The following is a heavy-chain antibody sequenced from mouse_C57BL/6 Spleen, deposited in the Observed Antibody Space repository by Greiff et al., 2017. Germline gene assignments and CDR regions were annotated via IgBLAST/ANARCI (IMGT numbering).Heavy chain of an antibody. J-gene: IGHJ1*03. CDR1: GYTFTSYG. Sequence: QVHVKQSGAELARPGASVKLSCKASGYTFTSYGISWVKQRTGQGLEWIGEIYPRSGNTYYNEKFKGKATLTADKSSSTAYMELRSLTSEDSAVYFCAGRGSYYYGSSPYWYFEVWGTGTTVTVSS. CDR3: AGRGSYYYGSSPYWYFEV. V-gene: IGHV1-81*01. CDR2: IYPRSGNT. D-gene: IGHD1-1*01.